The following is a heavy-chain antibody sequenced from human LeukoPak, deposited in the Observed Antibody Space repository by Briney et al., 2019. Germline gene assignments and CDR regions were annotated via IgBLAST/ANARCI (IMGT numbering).Heavy chain of an antibody. CDR1: GESFSGYY. V-gene: IGHV4-34*01. D-gene: IGHD3-10*01. J-gene: IGHJ4*02. CDR2: INQSGRT. CDR3: ARGRDSGSGSLALDY. Sequence: SETLSLTCAVYGESFSGYYLSWIRQPPGKGLEWIGEINQSGRTNYKPSLKRRVTISADTSKNQFSLKLSSVTAADTAVYYCARGRDSGSGSLALDYWGQGTLVTVSS.